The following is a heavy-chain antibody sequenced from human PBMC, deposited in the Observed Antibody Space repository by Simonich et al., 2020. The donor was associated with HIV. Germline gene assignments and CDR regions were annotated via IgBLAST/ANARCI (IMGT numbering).Heavy chain of an antibody. V-gene: IGHV4-34*02. CDR1: GGSFSGYY. D-gene: IGHD3-3*01. J-gene: IGHJ4*02. CDR2: ISHRGST. Sequence: QVQLQQWGAGLLKPSETLSLTCAVYGGSFSGYYWSWIRQSPGKGLEWIGEISHRGSTNYSLSLNSRVTISVDTSKNQFSLKLNSVTAADTTVYYCARRTTAYFSFWGGFYFDYWGQGTLVTVSS. CDR3: ARRTTAYFSFWGGFYFDY.